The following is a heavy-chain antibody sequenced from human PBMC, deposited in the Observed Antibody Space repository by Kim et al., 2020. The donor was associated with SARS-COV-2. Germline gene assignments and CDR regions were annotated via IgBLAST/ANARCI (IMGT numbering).Heavy chain of an antibody. CDR2: GT. D-gene: IGHD4-17*01. V-gene: IGHV1-2*02. CDR3: ARLRWHEGDY. Sequence: GTNYAQRFQGRVTMTRDTSISTAYMELGRLRSDDTAVYYCARLRWHEGDYWGQGALVTVSS. J-gene: IGHJ4*02.